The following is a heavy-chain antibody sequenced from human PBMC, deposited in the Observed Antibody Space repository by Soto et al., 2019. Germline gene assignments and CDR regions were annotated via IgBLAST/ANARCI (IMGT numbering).Heavy chain of an antibody. CDR2: IKSKTDGGTT. D-gene: IGHD2-15*01. V-gene: IGHV3-15*01. CDR3: TTEGGYIESSVCPR. Sequence: GVSLRLSWSASGLIFSNAWMTWVRQPPGKGLAWVGRIKSKTDGGTTDYAAPVKGRFTISRDDSKSTLYLQMNSLKIEDTAVYYCTTEGGYIESSVCPRWG. J-gene: IGHJ6*01. CDR1: GLIFSNAW.